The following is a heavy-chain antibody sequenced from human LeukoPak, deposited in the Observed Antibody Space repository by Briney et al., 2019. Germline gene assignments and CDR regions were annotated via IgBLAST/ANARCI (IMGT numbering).Heavy chain of an antibody. CDR1: GYTFTGYY. V-gene: IGHV1-18*04. CDR2: ISAYNGNT. Sequence: ASVKVSCKASGYTFTGYYMHWVRQAPGQGLEWMGWISAYNGNTNYAQKLQGRVTMTTDTSTSTAYMELRSLRSDDTAVYYCARDARTGYSSSWYYFDYWGQGTLVTVSS. J-gene: IGHJ4*02. D-gene: IGHD6-13*01. CDR3: ARDARTGYSSSWYYFDY.